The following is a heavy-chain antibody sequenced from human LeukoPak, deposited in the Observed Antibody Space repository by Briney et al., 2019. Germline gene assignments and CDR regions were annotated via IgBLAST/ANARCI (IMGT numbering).Heavy chain of an antibody. CDR3: ARESAAVVNWFDP. Sequence: SETLSLTCTVSGGSISSYYWSWIRQPPGKGLEWIGYIYYSGSTNYNPSLKSRVTIPVDTSKNQFSLKLSSVTAADTAVYYCARESAAVVNWFDPWGQGTLVTVSS. V-gene: IGHV4-59*01. CDR1: GGSISSYY. J-gene: IGHJ5*02. D-gene: IGHD6-13*01. CDR2: IYYSGST.